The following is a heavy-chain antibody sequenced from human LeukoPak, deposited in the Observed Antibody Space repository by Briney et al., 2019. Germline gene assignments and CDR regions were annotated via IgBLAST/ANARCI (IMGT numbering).Heavy chain of an antibody. D-gene: IGHD5-18*01. Sequence: PGGSLRLSCAASGFTFSSYDMSWVRQAPGKGLEWVSAISGSGGSTYYADSVKGRFTISRDNSKNTLYLQMNSLRAEDTAVYYCAKEEGYSYGPPNYFDYWGQGTLVTVSS. CDR3: AKEEGYSYGPPNYFDY. CDR2: ISGSGGST. V-gene: IGHV3-23*01. CDR1: GFTFSSYD. J-gene: IGHJ4*02.